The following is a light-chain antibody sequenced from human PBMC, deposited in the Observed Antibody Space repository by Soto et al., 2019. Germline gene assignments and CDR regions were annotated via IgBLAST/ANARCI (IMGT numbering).Light chain of an antibody. CDR2: DAS. V-gene: IGKV3-11*01. Sequence: EIVLTQSPATLSLSPGERATLSCRASQSVSRYLAWYQHKPGQAPRLLIYDASKRATGIPARFSGSGSGTDFTLTISILEPEDFAVYYCQQRSNWPPTWTFGQGTRVEIK. J-gene: IGKJ1*01. CDR3: QQRSNWPPTWT. CDR1: QSVSRY.